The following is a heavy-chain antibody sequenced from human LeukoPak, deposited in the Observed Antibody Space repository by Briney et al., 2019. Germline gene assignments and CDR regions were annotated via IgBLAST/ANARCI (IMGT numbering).Heavy chain of an antibody. CDR3: SRGRDRSKAGDH. V-gene: IGHV4-34*01. D-gene: IGHD5-24*01. CDR2: IHPHGIF. Sequence: SETLSLTCDVSGGSCDDYYCSWIRQPPGKGLEWIGEIHPHGIFYYNSSLMSRVTISIDTSKSQFSLRLTSVTAAGTAIYYCSRGRDRSKAGDHWGQGSLVTVSS. J-gene: IGHJ4*02. CDR1: GGSCDDYY.